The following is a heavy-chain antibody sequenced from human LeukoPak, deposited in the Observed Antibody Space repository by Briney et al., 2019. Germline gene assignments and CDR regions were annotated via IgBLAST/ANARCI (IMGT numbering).Heavy chain of an antibody. J-gene: IGHJ6*02. D-gene: IGHD3-22*01. Sequence: GGSLRLSCAASGFTFSSSPMTWVRQAPGKGLEWVSGISGGGGSTFYADSVKGRFTISRDNSKNTLYLQMNSLRAEDTAVYYCAKDPDYYDSSGYDYVQNGMDVWGQGTTVTVSS. CDR1: GFTFSSSP. CDR3: AKDPDYYDSSGYDYVQNGMDV. V-gene: IGHV3-23*01. CDR2: ISGGGGST.